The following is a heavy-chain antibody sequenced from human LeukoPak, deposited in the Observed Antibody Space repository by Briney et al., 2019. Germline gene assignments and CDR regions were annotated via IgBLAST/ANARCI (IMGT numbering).Heavy chain of an antibody. CDR2: IKQDGGEK. CDR3: ARDCSSTTCYWVFDY. J-gene: IGHJ4*02. CDR1: GFTFSSYW. V-gene: IGHV3-7*01. D-gene: IGHD2-2*01. Sequence: GGSLRLSCAASGFTFSSYWMSWVRQAPGKGLEWVANIKQDGGEKYYVDSVKGRLTISRDNANNSLYLQMNSLRAEDTAVYYCARDCSSTTCYWVFDYWGQGTLVTVSS.